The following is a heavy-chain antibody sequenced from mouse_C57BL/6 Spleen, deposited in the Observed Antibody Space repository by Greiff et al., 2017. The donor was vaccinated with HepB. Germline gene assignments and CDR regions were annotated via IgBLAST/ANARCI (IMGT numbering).Heavy chain of an antibody. CDR3: AREAYCYGSSFDY. J-gene: IGHJ2*01. Sequence: QVQLQQSGAELVKPGASVKMSCKASGYTFTSYWITWVKQRPGQGLEWMGDIYPGSGSTNYNEKFKSKATLTVDTSSSTAYMQLSSLTSEDSAVYYCAREAYCYGSSFDYWGQGTTLTVSS. CDR2: IYPGSGST. D-gene: IGHD1-1*01. CDR1: GYTFTSYW. V-gene: IGHV1-55*01.